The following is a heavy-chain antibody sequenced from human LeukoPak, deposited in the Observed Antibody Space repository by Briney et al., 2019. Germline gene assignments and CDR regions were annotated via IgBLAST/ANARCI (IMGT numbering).Heavy chain of an antibody. CDR3: VRAVRGVVVVPAVTIGRDYYYYMDV. CDR2: MNPNSGNT. J-gene: IGHJ6*03. D-gene: IGHD2-2*01. Sequence: ASVKVSCKASGYTFTSYDINWVRQATGQGLEWMGWMNPNSGNTGYAQKFQGRVTITRHTSISTAYMELSSLRSEDTAVYYCVRAVRGVVVVPAVTIGRDYYYYMDVWGKGTTVTISS. CDR1: GYTFTSYD. V-gene: IGHV1-8*03.